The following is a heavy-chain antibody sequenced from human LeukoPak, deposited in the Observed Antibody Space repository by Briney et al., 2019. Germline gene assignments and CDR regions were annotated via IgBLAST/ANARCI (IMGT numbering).Heavy chain of an antibody. D-gene: IGHD3-16*02. CDR3: ARDSEGSWIPSYDYVWGSYRYPDY. J-gene: IGHJ4*02. CDR2: ISAYNGNT. V-gene: IGHV1-18*01. Sequence: ASVKVSCKASGYTFTSYGISWVRQAPGQGLEWMGWISAYNGNTNYAQKLQGRVTMTTDTSTSTAYMELRSLGSDDTAVYYCARDSEGSWIPSYDYVWGSYRYPDYWGQGTLVTVSS. CDR1: GYTFTSYG.